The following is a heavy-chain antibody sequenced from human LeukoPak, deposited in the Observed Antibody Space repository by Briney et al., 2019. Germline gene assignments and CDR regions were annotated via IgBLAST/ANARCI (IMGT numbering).Heavy chain of an antibody. D-gene: IGHD3-22*01. V-gene: IGHV3-7*01. Sequence: GGSLRLSCEGSGFTFSNYWMGWVRQAPGKGLQWVANIKTDGSEKYYVDSVKGRFTISRDNAKNSLYLQMNSLRAEDTAVYYCARGLGPAFTMIVVAPAFDIWGQGTMVTVSS. J-gene: IGHJ3*02. CDR2: IKTDGSEK. CDR3: ARGLGPAFTMIVVAPAFDI. CDR1: GFTFSNYW.